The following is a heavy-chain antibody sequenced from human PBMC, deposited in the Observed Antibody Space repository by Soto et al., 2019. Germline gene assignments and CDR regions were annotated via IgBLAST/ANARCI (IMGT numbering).Heavy chain of an antibody. D-gene: IGHD6-6*01. CDR2: IDPSDSHT. CDR1: GYRFTNDL. V-gene: IGHV5-10-1*03. Sequence: EVHLVQSGAEVKKPGESLRISCKGSGYRFTNDLITWVRQMPGKGLEWMGRIDPSDSHTKYSPSFQGHVTISADSSITTVYLQWSSLKASDTAMYYCARHSRIATPLDSWGQGTLVTVSS. CDR3: ARHSRIATPLDS. J-gene: IGHJ4*02.